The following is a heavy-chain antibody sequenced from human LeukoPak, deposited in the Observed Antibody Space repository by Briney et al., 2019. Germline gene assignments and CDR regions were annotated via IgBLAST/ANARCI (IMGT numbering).Heavy chain of an antibody. J-gene: IGHJ6*02. Sequence: PGGSLRLSCAASGFNFSSYWMHWVRQAPGKGLVWVSLIKTDAITTIYADSVKGRFTTSRGNAKNTLYLQMNSLRAEDTALYYCTRVQAGRAGLMDVWGRGTTVTVSS. D-gene: IGHD6-13*01. CDR1: GFNFSSYW. V-gene: IGHV3-74*01. CDR3: TRVQAGRAGLMDV. CDR2: IKTDAITT.